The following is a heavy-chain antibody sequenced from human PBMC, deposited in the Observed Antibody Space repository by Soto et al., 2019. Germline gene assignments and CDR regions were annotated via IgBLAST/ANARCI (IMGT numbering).Heavy chain of an antibody. CDR2: IYWDDDK. D-gene: IGHD2-2*01. CDR3: APVAAACGVNWFAP. Sequence: QITLKESGPTLVKPTQTLTLTCTFSGFSLSTSGVGVGWIRQPPGKALEWLALIYWDDDKRYSPSLKSRLTTTKDTAKNQVVLTMTNMDPVDTATYYCAPVAAACGVNWFAPWGQGTLVTVSS. V-gene: IGHV2-5*02. J-gene: IGHJ5*02. CDR1: GFSLSTSGVG.